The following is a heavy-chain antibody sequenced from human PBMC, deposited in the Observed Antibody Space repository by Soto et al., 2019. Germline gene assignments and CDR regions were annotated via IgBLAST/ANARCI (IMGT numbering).Heavy chain of an antibody. Sequence: QVQLVQSGAEVKKPGASVKVSCKASGYTFTSYGISWVRQAPGQGLEWMGWISAYNGNTNYAQKLQGRVTMTTDTSTSTDYMELRSLRSDDTAVYYCARDFVRTGTTRCNWFDPWGQGTLVTVSS. CDR1: GYTFTSYG. D-gene: IGHD1-1*01. J-gene: IGHJ5*02. CDR2: ISAYNGNT. CDR3: ARDFVRTGTTRCNWFDP. V-gene: IGHV1-18*01.